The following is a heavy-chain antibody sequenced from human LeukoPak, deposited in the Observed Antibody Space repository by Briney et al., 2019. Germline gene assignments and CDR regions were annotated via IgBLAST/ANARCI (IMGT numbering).Heavy chain of an antibody. CDR1: GYTFTSYD. CDR2: INPSGGST. J-gene: IGHJ6*02. CDR3: ARAYDFWSGYYWLKTYYYYYYGMDV. D-gene: IGHD3-3*01. Sequence: ASVKVSCKASGYTFTSYDINWVRQAPGQGLEWMGIINPSGGSTSYAQKFQGRVTMTRDTSTSTVYMELSSLRSEDTAVYYCARAYDFWSGYYWLKTYYYYYYGMDVWGQGTTVTVSS. V-gene: IGHV1-46*01.